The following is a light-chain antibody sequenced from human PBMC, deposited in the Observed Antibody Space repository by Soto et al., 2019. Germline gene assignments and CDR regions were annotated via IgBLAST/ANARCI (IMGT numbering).Light chain of an antibody. Sequence: DIQMTQSPSAMSASVGDRVTITCRASQGISNYLAWFQQKPGKVPERLIYAASRLQGGVPSRLSGSGSGTEFTLTISSLQPEDFATYYCLQHNSYPRTFGQGTKVDIK. CDR3: LQHNSYPRT. CDR2: AAS. J-gene: IGKJ1*01. V-gene: IGKV1-17*03. CDR1: QGISNY.